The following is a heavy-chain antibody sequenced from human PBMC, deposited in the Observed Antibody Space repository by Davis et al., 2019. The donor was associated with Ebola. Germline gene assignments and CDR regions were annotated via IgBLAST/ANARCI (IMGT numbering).Heavy chain of an antibody. CDR3: AKLGCTSSSCYTGNFYYYYGMDV. J-gene: IGHJ6*02. CDR1: GFTFSSYS. D-gene: IGHD2-2*02. CDR2: ISGSGGST. V-gene: IGHV3-23*01. Sequence: GESLKISCAASGFTFSSYSMNWVRQAPGKGLEWVSAISGSGGSTYYADSVKGRFTISRDNSKDTLYLQMNSLRVDDTAVYYCAKLGCTSSSCYTGNFYYYYGMDVWGQGTTVTVSS.